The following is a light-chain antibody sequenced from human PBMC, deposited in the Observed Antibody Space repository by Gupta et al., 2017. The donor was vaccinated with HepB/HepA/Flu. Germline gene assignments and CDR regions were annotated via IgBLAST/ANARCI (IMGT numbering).Light chain of an antibody. CDR2: DTS. J-gene: IGKJ2*01. CDR3: HQYGSSPYT. CDR1: ESVGSDY. Sequence: EVVLTQSPDTLSLSPGERATLSCRASESVGSDYLAWYQQKPGQAPSLLIYDTSSRATGIPDRFSGGGSGTDFTLTISRLEPDDFAVYYCHQYGSSPYTFGQGTKMVIK. V-gene: IGKV3-20*01.